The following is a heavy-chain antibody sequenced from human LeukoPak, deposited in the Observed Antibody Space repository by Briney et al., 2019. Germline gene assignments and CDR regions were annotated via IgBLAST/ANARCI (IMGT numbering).Heavy chain of an antibody. D-gene: IGHD4-17*01. Sequence: PGGSLRLSCAASGFTFSSYAMHWVRQAPGKGLEWVAVISYDGSNKYYADSVKGRFTISRDNSKNTLYLQMNSLRAEDTAVYYCARDPGYGDYHFDYWGQGTLVTASS. CDR2: ISYDGSNK. V-gene: IGHV3-30*01. CDR3: ARDPGYGDYHFDY. CDR1: GFTFSSYA. J-gene: IGHJ4*02.